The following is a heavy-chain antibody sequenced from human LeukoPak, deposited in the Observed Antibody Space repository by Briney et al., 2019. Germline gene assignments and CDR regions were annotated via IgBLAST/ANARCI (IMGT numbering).Heavy chain of an antibody. Sequence: SETLSLTCTVSGGSISSYYWSWIRQPPGKGLEWIGYIYYSGSTNYNPSLKSRVTISVDTSKNQFSLKLSSVTAADTAVYYCASGLWFGSYWGQGTLVTVSS. CDR2: IYYSGST. D-gene: IGHD3-10*01. J-gene: IGHJ4*02. CDR1: GGSISSYY. CDR3: ASGLWFGSY. V-gene: IGHV4-59*01.